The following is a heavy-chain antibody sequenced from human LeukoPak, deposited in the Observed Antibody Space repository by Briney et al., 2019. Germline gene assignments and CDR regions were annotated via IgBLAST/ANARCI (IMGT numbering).Heavy chain of an antibody. CDR1: GYTFTGYY. J-gene: IGHJ6*02. D-gene: IGHD2-15*01. CDR3: ARGGVVVAALIYYYYGMDV. Sequence: ASVKVSCKASGYTFTGYYMHWVRQAPGQGLEWMGIINPSGGSTSYAQKFQGRVTMTRDTSTSTVYMELSSLRSEDTAVYYCARGGVVVAALIYYYYGMDVWGQGTTVTVSS. CDR2: INPSGGST. V-gene: IGHV1-46*01.